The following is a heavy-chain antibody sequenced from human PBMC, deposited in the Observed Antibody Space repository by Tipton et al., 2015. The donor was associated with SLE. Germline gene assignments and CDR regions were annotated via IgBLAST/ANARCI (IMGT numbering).Heavy chain of an antibody. CDR3: ARTRGDSRGWYGNGYFDL. CDR2: IFSTGST. J-gene: IGHJ2*01. V-gene: IGHV4-31*02. CDR1: GGSITIGGFY. Sequence: LRLSCTVSGGSITIGGFYWSWIRQHPGVGLEWIGYIFSTGSTYHNPSLQSRVTISVDTSKNQFSLKMSSVNAEDSAVYYCARTRGDSRGWYGNGYFDLWGRGTLVTVSS. D-gene: IGHD6-19*01.